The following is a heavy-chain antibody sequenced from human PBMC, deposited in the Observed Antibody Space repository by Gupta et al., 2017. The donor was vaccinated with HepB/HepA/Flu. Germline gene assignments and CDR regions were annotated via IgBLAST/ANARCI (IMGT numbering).Heavy chain of an antibody. J-gene: IGHJ4*02. Sequence: VQLVAAGGGVVKPGGCLSNCCHAAGFIVNKVWMTWVRQAPGKGLEWVCRIRSNTDGGTTDYLAPVKGRCTISRDDSKNTLYLQMNSLKTEDTAVYYCTSPQVVYWGQGTLVTVSS. V-gene: IGHV3-15*01. CDR2: IRSNTDGGTT. CDR1: GFIVNKVW. CDR3: TSPQVVY.